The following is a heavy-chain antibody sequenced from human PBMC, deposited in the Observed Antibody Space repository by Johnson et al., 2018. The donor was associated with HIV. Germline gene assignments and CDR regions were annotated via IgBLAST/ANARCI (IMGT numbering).Heavy chain of an antibody. CDR3: AKDKSIVGATSNAFDI. D-gene: IGHD1-26*01. CDR1: GFSFSSYG. CDR2: MRYDGTSE. Sequence: QVQLVESGGRVVQPGGSLRLSCAASGFSFSSYGMHWVRQAPGKGLEWVTVMRYDGTSENYADAVKGRFSITSDNSNNTVYLHMNSLRAEDTAVYYCAKDKSIVGATSNAFDIWGQGTMVTVSS. J-gene: IGHJ3*02. V-gene: IGHV3-30*02.